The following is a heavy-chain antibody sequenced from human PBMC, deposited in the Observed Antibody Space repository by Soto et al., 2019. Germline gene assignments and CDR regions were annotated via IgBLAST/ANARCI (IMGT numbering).Heavy chain of an antibody. CDR1: AGSISSGGSY. J-gene: IGHJ6*02. V-gene: IGHV4-31*03. Sequence: SETLSLPCTVSAGSISSGGSYWSWIRQHPGKGLEWIGYIYYSGSTYYNPSLKSRVTISVDTSKNQFSLKLSSVTAADTAVYYCARDRKLRYFDWLSGQDYGMDVWVQGTTVT. CDR2: IYYSGST. CDR3: ARDRKLRYFDWLSGQDYGMDV. D-gene: IGHD3-9*01.